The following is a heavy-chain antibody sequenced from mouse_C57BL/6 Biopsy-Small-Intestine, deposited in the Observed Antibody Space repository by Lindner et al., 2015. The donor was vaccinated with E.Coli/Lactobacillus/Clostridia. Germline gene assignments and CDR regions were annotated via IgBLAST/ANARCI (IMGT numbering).Heavy chain of an antibody. J-gene: IGHJ1*01. Sequence: SVKVSCKASGYTFSSYGIGWVRQAPGQGLEWMGRIIPILAIINYAQKFQGRVTITADKSTSTAYMELSSLRSEDTAMYYCAGVTADYYYGMDVWGQGTTVTVSS. V-gene: IGHV1-74*01. D-gene: IGHD1-1*01. CDR3: AGVTADYYYGMDV. CDR1: GYTFSSYG. CDR2: IIPILAI.